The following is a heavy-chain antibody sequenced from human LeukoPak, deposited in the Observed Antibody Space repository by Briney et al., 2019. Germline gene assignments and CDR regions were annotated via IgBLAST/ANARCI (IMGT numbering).Heavy chain of an antibody. V-gene: IGHV3-23*01. Sequence: GGSLRLSCAASGFTFNNYAMNWVRQAPGMGLEWVSPITVSSVTTYYADAVRGRFTISRDNSNTTLYLQLHSLRPEDTAIYYCGQSTAERQSAYFDYWGEGTLVTVSS. CDR3: GQSTAERQSAYFDY. J-gene: IGHJ4*02. CDR2: ITVSSVTT. CDR1: GFTFNNYA. D-gene: IGHD2-21*02.